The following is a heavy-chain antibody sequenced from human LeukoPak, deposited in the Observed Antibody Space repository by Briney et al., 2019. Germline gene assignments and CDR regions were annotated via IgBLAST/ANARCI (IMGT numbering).Heavy chain of an antibody. J-gene: IGHJ5*02. CDR1: GGSISSGSYS. CDR3: ARGPYCSGGSCYSVWFDP. V-gene: IGHV4-30-2*01. D-gene: IGHD2-15*01. Sequence: PSQTLSLTCAVSGGSISSGSYSWSWIRQPPGKGLEWIGYIYHSGSTYYNPSLKSRVTIPVDRSKNQFSLKLSSVTAADTAVYYCARGPYCSGGSCYSVWFDPWGQGTLVTVSS. CDR2: IYHSGST.